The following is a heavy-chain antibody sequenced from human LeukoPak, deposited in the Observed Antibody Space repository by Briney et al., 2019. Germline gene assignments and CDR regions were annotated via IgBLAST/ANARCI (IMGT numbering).Heavy chain of an antibody. V-gene: IGHV4-34*01. CDR3: ARDDFGVALGGV. CDR1: GGSFRGYY. J-gene: IGHJ6*04. CDR2: IYHTGST. D-gene: IGHD3-3*01. Sequence: PSETLSLTCSVYGGSFRGYYWSRIRQSPDKGLEWIGQIYHTGSTNYNPSLASRVTISLDISKSQFSLKLTSVTAADTAVYYCARDDFGVALGGVWSIGTTVTVSS.